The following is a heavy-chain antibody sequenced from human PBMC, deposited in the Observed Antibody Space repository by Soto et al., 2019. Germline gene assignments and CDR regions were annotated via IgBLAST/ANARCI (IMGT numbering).Heavy chain of an antibody. CDR2: INGDGSGT. D-gene: IGHD3-10*01. V-gene: IGHV3-74*01. CDR3: ARGIFGSGTANDY. Sequence: EVQLVESGGGLVQPGGSLRLSCAASGFTFTGSWMHWVRQAPGKGLVWVSRINGDGSGTSYADFVKGRFIISRDDAKNTLFLQMNGLRAEDTAVYYCARGIFGSGTANDYWGQGRLVTVYS. J-gene: IGHJ4*02. CDR1: GFTFTGSW.